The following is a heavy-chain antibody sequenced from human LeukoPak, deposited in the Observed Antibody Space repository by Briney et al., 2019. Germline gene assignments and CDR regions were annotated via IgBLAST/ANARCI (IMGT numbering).Heavy chain of an antibody. Sequence: GASVKVSCKASGYTFTGYYMHWVRQAPGQGLEWMGWINPNSGGTNYAQKFQGRVTMTRDTSIGTAYMELSRLRSDDTAVYYCARIHRRDGYNFDYWGQGTLVTVFS. CDR2: INPNSGGT. V-gene: IGHV1-2*02. J-gene: IGHJ4*02. D-gene: IGHD5-24*01. CDR3: ARIHRRDGYNFDY. CDR1: GYTFTGYY.